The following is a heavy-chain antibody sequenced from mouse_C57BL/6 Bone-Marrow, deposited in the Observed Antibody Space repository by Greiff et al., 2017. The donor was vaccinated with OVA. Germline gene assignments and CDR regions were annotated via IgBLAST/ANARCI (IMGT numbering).Heavy chain of an antibody. J-gene: IGHJ3*01. CDR2: ISDGGSYT. Sequence: EVQLVESGGGLVKPGGSLKLSCAASGFTFSSYAMSWVRQTPEKRLEWVATISDGGSYTYYPDNVKGRFTISRDNAKNNLYLHMSHLKSEDTAMYYCARAPGTWFAYWGQGTLVTVSA. CDR1: GFTFSSYA. CDR3: ARAPGTWFAY. V-gene: IGHV5-4*01.